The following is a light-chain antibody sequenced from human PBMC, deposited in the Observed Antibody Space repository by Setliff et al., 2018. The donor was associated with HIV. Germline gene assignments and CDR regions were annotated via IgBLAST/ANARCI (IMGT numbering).Light chain of an antibody. CDR2: DAP. CDR3: QKYSSVPLT. Sequence: EIVLTQSPGTLSLSPGERATLSCRASQSVSSSYLAWYQQKPGLAPRLLIYDAPSRATGIPDRFSGSGSGTDFTLTISRLEPEEFAVYYCQKYSSVPLTFGGGTKVDIK. J-gene: IGKJ4*01. V-gene: IGKV3D-20*01. CDR1: QSVSSSY.